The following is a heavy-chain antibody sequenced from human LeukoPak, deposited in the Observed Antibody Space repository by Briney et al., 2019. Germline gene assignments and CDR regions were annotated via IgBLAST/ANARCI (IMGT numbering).Heavy chain of an antibody. CDR1: GFTVSSNY. CDR3: ARDVGGGGLAFDI. CDR2: IYRGGAT. Sequence: GGSLRLSCAASGFTVSSNYMSWVRQAPGKGLEWVSVIYRGGATYYKDSVKGRFTISRDNSKNTLYLQMNSLRAEDTAVYYCARDVGGGGLAFDIWGQGTMVTFSS. D-gene: IGHD3-16*01. V-gene: IGHV3-53*01. J-gene: IGHJ3*02.